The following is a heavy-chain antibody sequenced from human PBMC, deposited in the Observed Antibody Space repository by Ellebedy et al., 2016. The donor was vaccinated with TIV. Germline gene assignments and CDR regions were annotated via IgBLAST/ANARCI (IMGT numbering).Heavy chain of an antibody. CDR3: ARRASYGDYAVQVNPWFDP. Sequence: PGGSLRLSCAVSGFSFRSYWMTWVRQAPGKGLEWVAKIRQEGDEIYYVESVKGRLTISRDNAKNSLFLQMNSLSVEDTAVYYCARRASYGDYAVQVNPWFDPWGQGTLVTVSS. J-gene: IGHJ5*02. CDR1: GFSFRSYW. CDR2: IRQEGDEI. D-gene: IGHD4-17*01. V-gene: IGHV3-7*01.